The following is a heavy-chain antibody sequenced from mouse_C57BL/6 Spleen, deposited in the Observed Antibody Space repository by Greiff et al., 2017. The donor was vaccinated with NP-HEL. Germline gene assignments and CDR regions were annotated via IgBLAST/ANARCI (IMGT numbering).Heavy chain of an antibody. CDR3: ARRDYGSCYAMDY. CDR2: FHPYNDDT. J-gene: IGHJ4*01. CDR1: GYTFTTYP. D-gene: IGHD1-1*01. Sequence: VQLQQSGAELVKPGASVKMSCKASGYTFTTYPIEWMKQNHGKSLEWIGNFHPYNDDTKYNEKFKGKATLTVEKSSSTVYLELSRLTSDDSAVYKCARRDYGSCYAMDYWGQGTSVTVSS. V-gene: IGHV1-47*01.